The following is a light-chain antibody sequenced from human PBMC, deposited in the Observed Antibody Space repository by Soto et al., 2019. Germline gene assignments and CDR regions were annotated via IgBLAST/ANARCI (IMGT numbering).Light chain of an antibody. CDR2: GAS. J-gene: IGKJ1*01. Sequence: EIVLTQSPGTLSLSPGERGTLSCRASQSVSSSFFAWYQQKPGQPPRLLIYGASTRATGIPDRFSGSGSGTDFTLTISRLEPEDFAMYYCQQYGTSPWTFGQGTKVEIK. V-gene: IGKV3-20*01. CDR1: QSVSSSF. CDR3: QQYGTSPWT.